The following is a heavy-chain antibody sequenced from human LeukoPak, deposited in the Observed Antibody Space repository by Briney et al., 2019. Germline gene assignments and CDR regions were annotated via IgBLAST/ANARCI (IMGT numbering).Heavy chain of an antibody. D-gene: IGHD3-3*01. J-gene: IGHJ6*03. CDR3: ARVPLGFWSGYQGGYYYYMDV. CDR1: GGSISSYY. Sequence: SETLSLTCTVSGGSISSYYWSWIRQPPGKGLEWIGYIYYSGSTNYNPSLKSRVTISVDTSKNQFSLKLSSVTAADTAVYYCARVPLGFWSGYQGGYYYYMDVWGKGTTVTVSS. CDR2: IYYSGST. V-gene: IGHV4-59*01.